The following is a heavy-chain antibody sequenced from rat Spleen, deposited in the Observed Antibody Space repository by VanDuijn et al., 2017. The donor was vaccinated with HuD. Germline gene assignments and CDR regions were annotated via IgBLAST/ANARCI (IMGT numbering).Heavy chain of an antibody. V-gene: IGHV4-2*01. CDR3: TGVTYGSYMN. J-gene: IGHJ2*01. D-gene: IGHD1-2*01. Sequence: EVKLVESGGGLVQPGRSLKLSCTASGFNFNDYWMAWVRQAPGKGLEWIGEINKDGSTINYTPSLKDKFTMSRDNAQNTLYLQMSKLRSEDTAIYDWTGVTYGSYMNWGQGVMVTVSS. CDR2: INKDGSTI. CDR1: GFNFNDYW.